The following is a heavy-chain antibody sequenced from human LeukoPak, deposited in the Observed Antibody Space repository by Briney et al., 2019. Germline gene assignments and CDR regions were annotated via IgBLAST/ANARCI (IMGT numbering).Heavy chain of an antibody. Sequence: PGGSLRLSCAASGFTFSSYWMHWVRQAPGKGLVWVSRINSDGSSTSYADSVKGRFTISRDNAKNTLYLQMNSLRAEDTAVYYCARVYYDSSGYYFYYYYYMDVWGKGTTVTVSS. CDR1: GFTFSSYW. CDR3: ARVYYDSSGYYFYYYYYMDV. CDR2: INSDGSST. V-gene: IGHV3-74*01. J-gene: IGHJ6*03. D-gene: IGHD3-22*01.